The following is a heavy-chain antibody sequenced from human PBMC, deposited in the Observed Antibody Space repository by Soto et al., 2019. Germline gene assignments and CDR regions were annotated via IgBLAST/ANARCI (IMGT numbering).Heavy chain of an antibody. V-gene: IGHV3-23*01. CDR3: APHVSCSGGSCQYDAFAI. D-gene: IGHD2-15*01. CDR1: EFTVSGHA. CDR2: ITADGVT. Sequence: EVQVLESGGGLVQPGGSLRLSCEGSEFTVSGHAMTWIRQAPGKGPEWVSTITADGVTYYADSVKGRFAMSRDTSENTLYLQINSLGAEDTAAYYCAPHVSCSGGSCQYDAFAIRGQGTMVTVSS. J-gene: IGHJ3*02.